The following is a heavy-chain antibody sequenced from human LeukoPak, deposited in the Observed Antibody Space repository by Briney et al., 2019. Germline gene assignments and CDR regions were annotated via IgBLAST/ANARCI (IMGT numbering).Heavy chain of an antibody. CDR2: IYSGGST. D-gene: IGHD4-17*01. J-gene: IGHJ4*02. Sequence: GGSLRLSCAAYGFTVSANYMSWVRQAPGKGLEWVSVIYSGGSTYYADAVKGRFTISRDNSKNTLSLPMNSLRAEDTAVYSCATASLTVTPLFDHWGQGTLVTVSS. CDR1: GFTVSANY. CDR3: ATASLTVTPLFDH. V-gene: IGHV3-53*01.